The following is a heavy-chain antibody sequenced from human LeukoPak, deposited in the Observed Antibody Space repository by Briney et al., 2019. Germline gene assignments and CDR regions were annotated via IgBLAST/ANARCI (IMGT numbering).Heavy chain of an antibody. J-gene: IGHJ4*02. Sequence: GRSLRLSCAASGFTFSSYGMHWVRQAPGKGLEWVAVIWYDGSNKYYADSVKGRFTISRDNAKNSLYLQMNSLRAEDTALYYCAKAVSSGYDSRNDYWGQGTLVTVSS. CDR2: IWYDGSNK. D-gene: IGHD3-22*01. V-gene: IGHV3-33*03. CDR3: AKAVSSGYDSRNDY. CDR1: GFTFSSYG.